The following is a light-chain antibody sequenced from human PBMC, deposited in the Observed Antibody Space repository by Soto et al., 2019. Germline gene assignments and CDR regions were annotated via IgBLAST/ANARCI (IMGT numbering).Light chain of an antibody. CDR2: GAS. CDR1: QSVSFSY. V-gene: IGKV3-20*01. Sequence: EIVLTQSPGTLSLSPGERATLSCRASQSVSFSYVAWYQQKPGQAPRLLIYGASSRATGIPDRFSGSGSGTDFTLTINRLEPEDSAVYYCQQYDNSPYSFGQGTKVDIK. J-gene: IGKJ2*03. CDR3: QQYDNSPYS.